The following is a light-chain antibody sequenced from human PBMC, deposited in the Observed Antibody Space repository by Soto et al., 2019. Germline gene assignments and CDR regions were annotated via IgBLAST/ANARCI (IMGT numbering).Light chain of an antibody. Sequence: QSALTQPASVSGSPGQSITISCTGTSSDVGGYNYVSWYQQHPGKAPKLMIYEVSNRPSGVSNRFSGSKSGNTASLTISGVQPQDEADYYCSSYTTSTTLHWVFGGGTKLTVL. CDR2: EVS. V-gene: IGLV2-14*01. CDR3: SSYTTSTTLHWV. J-gene: IGLJ3*02. CDR1: SSDVGGYNY.